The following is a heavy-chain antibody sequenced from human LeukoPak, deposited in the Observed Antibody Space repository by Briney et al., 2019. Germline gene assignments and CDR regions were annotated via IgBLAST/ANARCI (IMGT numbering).Heavy chain of an antibody. J-gene: IGHJ6*03. V-gene: IGHV4-4*07. CDR2: IYTSGST. Sequence: KPSETLSLTCTVSGGSISSYYWSWIRQPAGKGLEWIGRIYTSGSTNYNPSLKSRVTMSVDTSKNQFSLKLSSVTAADTAVYYCARGHKLRDIVVVPAAPGYYYYYMDVWGKGTTVTVSS. CDR1: GGSISSYY. D-gene: IGHD2-2*01. CDR3: ARGHKLRDIVVVPAAPGYYYYYMDV.